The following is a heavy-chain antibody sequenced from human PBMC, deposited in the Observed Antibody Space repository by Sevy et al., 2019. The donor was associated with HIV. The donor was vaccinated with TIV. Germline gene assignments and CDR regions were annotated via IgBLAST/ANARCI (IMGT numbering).Heavy chain of an antibody. D-gene: IGHD3-16*02. CDR2: IYHSGST. V-gene: IGHV4-38-2*01. J-gene: IGHJ1*01. CDR3: ARATGSYPAEYFQY. Sequence: SETLSLTCAVSGSSISSGYYWGWIRQPPGKGLEWIGNIYHSGSTYSNPSLKSRVTISLHTSKKQFSLKLSSVTAADTAVYYCARATGSYPAEYFQYWCQGTLVTVSS. CDR1: GSSISSGYY.